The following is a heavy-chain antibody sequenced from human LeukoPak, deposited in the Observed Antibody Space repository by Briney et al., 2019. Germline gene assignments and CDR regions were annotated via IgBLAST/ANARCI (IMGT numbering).Heavy chain of an antibody. CDR1: GGSFSDYY. V-gene: IGHV4-34*01. J-gene: IGHJ4*02. Sequence: SETLSLTCAVYGGSFSDYYWSWIRQPPGKGLEWIGEINHSGSTNYNPSLKSRVTISVDTSKNQFSLKLSSVTAADTAVYYCARGLFTVTPFDYWGQGTLVTVSS. CDR2: INHSGST. D-gene: IGHD4-17*01. CDR3: ARGLFTVTPFDY.